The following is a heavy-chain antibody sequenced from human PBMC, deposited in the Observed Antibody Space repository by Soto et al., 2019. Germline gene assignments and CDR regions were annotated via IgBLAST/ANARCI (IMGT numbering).Heavy chain of an antibody. CDR1: GFSVSINH. Sequence: EVQLVESGGGLVQPGGSLRLSCAVSGFSVSINHMHWIRQAPGKGLEWVSKISFDGSTFYADAVKGRFTISRDDSKNTVSLHMDILGAEDTAIYYCAKDEHWGPGPKSPSPQ. CDR3: AKDEH. CDR2: ISFDGST. J-gene: IGHJ1*01. V-gene: IGHV3-66*01.